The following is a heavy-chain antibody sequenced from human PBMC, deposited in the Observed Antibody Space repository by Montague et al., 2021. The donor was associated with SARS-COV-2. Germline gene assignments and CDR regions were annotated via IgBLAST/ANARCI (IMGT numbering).Heavy chain of an antibody. V-gene: IGHV4-39*01. Sequence: SETLSLTCTVSGGSISSSSYYWCCIRQPPGSVLECSGINYYSGSTYYKSSLNSLATISVDTTNNHFFLLMCTAAAADTAVYYCARHDRQWLRLYSYDFDYWGQGTLVTVSS. CDR2: NYYSGST. D-gene: IGHD5-12*01. CDR1: GGSISSSSYY. CDR3: ARHDRQWLRLYSYDFDY. J-gene: IGHJ4*01.